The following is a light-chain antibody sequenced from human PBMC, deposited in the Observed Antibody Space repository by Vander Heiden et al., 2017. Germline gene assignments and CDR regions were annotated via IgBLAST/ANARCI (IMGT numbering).Light chain of an antibody. CDR2: DVR. V-gene: IGLV2-14*03. CDR1: SSDIGTYKY. J-gene: IGLJ3*02. CDR3: SSYTSSDTLWV. Sequence: QSALTQPASVSGSPGQSITISCTGTSSDIGTYKYVSWYQQHPDKAPKLMIYDVRKPPSGISNRFSGSKSGNTASLTISGLQSEDEAYYFCSSYTSSDTLWVFGGGTKLTVL.